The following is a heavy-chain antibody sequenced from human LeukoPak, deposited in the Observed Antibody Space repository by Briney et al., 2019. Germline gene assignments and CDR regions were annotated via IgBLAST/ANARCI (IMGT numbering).Heavy chain of an antibody. CDR3: ARGLRFGELTWFDL. V-gene: IGHV3-21*01. CDR2: ISRSSSYI. D-gene: IGHD3-10*01. CDR1: GFTFSSYS. J-gene: IGHJ5*02. Sequence: GGSLRLSCAAYGFTFSSYSMNWVRQAPGKGLEWVSSISRSSSYIYYADSVKGRFTITRDNAKNSMYLQMNSLRGEDTAVYYCARGLRFGELTWFDLWGQGTLDTVSS.